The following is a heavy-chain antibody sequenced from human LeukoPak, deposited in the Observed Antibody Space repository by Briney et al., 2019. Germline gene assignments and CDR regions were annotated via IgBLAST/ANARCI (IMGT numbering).Heavy chain of an antibody. V-gene: IGHV4-59*01. CDR2: IYYSAST. CDR3: ARSVVVIANYYYYYMDV. Sequence: SETLSLTCTVSGGSISSYYWSWIRQPPWKGLEWIGYIYYSASTNYNPSLKSRVTISVDTSKNQFSLKLSSVTAADTAVYYCARSVVVIANYYYYYMDVWGKGTTVTVSS. D-gene: IGHD2-21*01. CDR1: GGSISSYY. J-gene: IGHJ6*03.